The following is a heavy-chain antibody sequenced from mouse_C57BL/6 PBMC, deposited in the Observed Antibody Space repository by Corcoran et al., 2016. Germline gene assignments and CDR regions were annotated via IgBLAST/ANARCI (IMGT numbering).Heavy chain of an antibody. J-gene: IGHJ1*03. CDR3: ARDSYYYGSFSNWYFDV. Sequence: DVQLQESGPGLVKPSQSLSLTCSVTGYSITSGYYWNWIRQFPGNKLEWMGYISYDGSNNYNPSLKNRISITRDTSKNQFFLKLNSVTTEDTATYYCARDSYYYGSFSNWYFDVWGTGTTVTVSS. CDR2: ISYDGSN. CDR1: GYSITSGYY. V-gene: IGHV3-6*01. D-gene: IGHD1-1*01.